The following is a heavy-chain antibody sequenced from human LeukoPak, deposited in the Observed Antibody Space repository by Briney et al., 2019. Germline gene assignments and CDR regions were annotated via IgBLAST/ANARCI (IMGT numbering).Heavy chain of an antibody. V-gene: IGHV1-69*04. Sequence: SVKVSCKASGGTFSSYAISWVRQAPGQGLEWMGRIIPIFGIANYAQKFQGRVTITADKSTSTAYMELSSLRSEDTAVYYCAREAPDCGGDCYSGHFQHWGQGTLVTVFS. CDR2: IIPIFGIA. J-gene: IGHJ1*01. D-gene: IGHD2-21*02. CDR1: GGTFSSYA. CDR3: AREAPDCGGDCYSGHFQH.